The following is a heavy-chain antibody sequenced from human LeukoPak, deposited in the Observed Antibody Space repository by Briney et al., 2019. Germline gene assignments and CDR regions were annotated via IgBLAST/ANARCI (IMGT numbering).Heavy chain of an antibody. V-gene: IGHV3-9*01. CDR3: VKDLRAVNYYGMDV. CDR1: GFTFDDYA. CDR2: ISWNGGSI. J-gene: IGHJ6*02. Sequence: GGSPRLSCAASGFTFDDYAMHWVRQAPGKGLEWVSGISWNGGSIGYTDSVRGRFTISRDNAKNSLYLQMNSLRAEDTAVYYCVKDLRAVNYYGMDVWGQGTTVIVSS. D-gene: IGHD6-19*01.